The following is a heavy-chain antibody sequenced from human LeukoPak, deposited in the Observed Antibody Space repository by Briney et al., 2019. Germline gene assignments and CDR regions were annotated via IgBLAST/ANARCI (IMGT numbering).Heavy chain of an antibody. J-gene: IGHJ5*02. D-gene: IGHD4-17*01. CDR2: ITASSIYI. CDR1: GFAFSGYN. Sequence: PGGSLRLSCAASGFAFSGYNMNWVRQAPGKGLEWVSSITASSIYIYYADSVKGRFTISRDNAKNSLYLQMNSLRGEDTAVYYCAKTGSTVTTLNWFDPWGQGTLVTVSS. CDR3: AKTGSTVTTLNWFDP. V-gene: IGHV3-21*04.